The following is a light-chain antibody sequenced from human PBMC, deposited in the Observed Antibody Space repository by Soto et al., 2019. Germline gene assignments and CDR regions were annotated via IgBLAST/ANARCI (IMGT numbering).Light chain of an antibody. CDR1: QSINNR. J-gene: IGKJ1*01. CDR3: QQYESFPRT. Sequence: DIQMTQSPSTLSASVGDRVTITCRASQSINNRLAWYQQKPGKAPQLFIFNASTLESGVPSRFSGSGSGTEFPLSISSLQPDDFATYFCQQYESFPRTFGQGTKVDIK. V-gene: IGKV1-5*03. CDR2: NAS.